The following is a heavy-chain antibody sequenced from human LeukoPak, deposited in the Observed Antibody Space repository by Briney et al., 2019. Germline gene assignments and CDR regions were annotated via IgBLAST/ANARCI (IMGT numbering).Heavy chain of an antibody. CDR2: IYYSGST. Sequence: KAGGSLRLSCAASGFTFSSYGMSWIRQPPGKGLEWIGHIYYSGSTNYNPSLKSRVSISVDTSKNQFSLKLTSITAADTAVYYCARVRGGTYNHYFDYWGQGTLVTVSS. J-gene: IGHJ4*02. CDR1: GFTFSSYG. CDR3: ARVRGGTYNHYFDY. D-gene: IGHD5-24*01. V-gene: IGHV4-59*01.